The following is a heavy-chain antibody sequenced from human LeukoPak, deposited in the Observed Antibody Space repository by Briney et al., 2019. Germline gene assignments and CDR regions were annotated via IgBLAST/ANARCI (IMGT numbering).Heavy chain of an antibody. Sequence: GGSLRLSCAVSGFTLTNHGVSWVRQAPGKGLEWVGRTRNRANSYTTEYAASVEGRFTISRDDSKNSLYLQMNSLKTEDTAVYYCARLSAQFRAFDVWGQGTMVTVSS. V-gene: IGHV3-72*01. CDR3: ARLSAQFRAFDV. CDR1: GFTLTNHG. D-gene: IGHD2-15*01. J-gene: IGHJ3*01. CDR2: TRNRANSYTT.